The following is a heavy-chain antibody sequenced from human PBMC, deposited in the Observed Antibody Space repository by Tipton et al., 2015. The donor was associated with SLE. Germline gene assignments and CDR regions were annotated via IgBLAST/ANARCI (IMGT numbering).Heavy chain of an antibody. V-gene: IGHV4-39*07. CDR2: LYYSGNT. Sequence: TLSLTCTVSGGSIRSSRHFWGWIRQPPGKGLEWIGVLYYSGNTYYSPSLESRVTISVDTSKKQFSLKLTSMTAADTAVYYCASQYYNHYGHAFDIWGQGTLVTVSS. CDR1: GGSIRSSRHF. J-gene: IGHJ3*02. D-gene: IGHD3-10*01. CDR3: ASQYYNHYGHAFDI.